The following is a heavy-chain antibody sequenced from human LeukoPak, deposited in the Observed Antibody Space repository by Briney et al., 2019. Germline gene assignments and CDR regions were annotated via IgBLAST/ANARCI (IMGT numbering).Heavy chain of an antibody. CDR2: IYSGGST. V-gene: IGHV3-66*01. Sequence: GGSLRLSCAASGFTVSSNYMSWVRQAPGKGLEWVSVIYSGGSTYYADPVKGRFTISRDNSKNTLYLQMNSLRAEDTAVYYCARVESVMITFGGVIAPTDYWGQGTLVTVSS. CDR1: GFTVSSNY. CDR3: ARVESVMITFGGVIAPTDY. J-gene: IGHJ4*02. D-gene: IGHD3-16*02.